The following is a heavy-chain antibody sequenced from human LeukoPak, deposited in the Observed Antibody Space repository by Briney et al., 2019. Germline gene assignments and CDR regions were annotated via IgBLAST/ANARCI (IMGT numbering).Heavy chain of an antibody. J-gene: IGHJ5*02. V-gene: IGHV4-4*07. CDR3: ARLDCSGGSCYSPLDNWFDP. D-gene: IGHD2-15*01. CDR2: IYTSGST. Sequence: PSETLSLTCTVSGGSISSYYWSWIRRPAGKGLEWIGLIYTSGSTNYNPSLKSRVTMSVDTSKNQFSLWLNSVTAADTAVYYWARLDCSGGSCYSPLDNWFDPWGQGTLVTVSS. CDR1: GGSISSYY.